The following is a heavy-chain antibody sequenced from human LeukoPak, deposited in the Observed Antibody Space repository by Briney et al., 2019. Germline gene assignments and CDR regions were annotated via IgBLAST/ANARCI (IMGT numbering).Heavy chain of an antibody. J-gene: IGHJ4*02. D-gene: IGHD6-19*01. CDR2: LYSGGST. Sequence: GGSLRLSCAASGFTVSSNYMSWVRQAQGKGLEWVSVLYSGGSTDYADSVKGRFTISRDNSKNTLYLQMNSLRAEDTAVYYCARYSSGWYGGFDYWGQGTLVTVSS. CDR3: ARYSSGWYGGFDY. CDR1: GFTVSSNY. V-gene: IGHV3-66*01.